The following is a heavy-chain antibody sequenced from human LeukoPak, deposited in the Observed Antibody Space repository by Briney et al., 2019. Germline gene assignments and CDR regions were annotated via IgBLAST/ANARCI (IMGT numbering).Heavy chain of an antibody. CDR2: ISYDETNK. Sequence: GGSLRLSCAASGFTFSSYAMHWVRQAPGKGLEWVAVISYDETNKYYADSVKGRFTISRDNSKNTLYLQMNSLRTEDTAMYYCARPRGFSSSSFIFDYWGQGTLVTVSS. J-gene: IGHJ4*02. D-gene: IGHD6-13*01. CDR1: GFTFSSYA. V-gene: IGHV3-30*04. CDR3: ARPRGFSSSSFIFDY.